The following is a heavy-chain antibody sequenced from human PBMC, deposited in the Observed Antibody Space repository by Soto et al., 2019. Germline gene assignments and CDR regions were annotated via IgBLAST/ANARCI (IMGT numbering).Heavy chain of an antibody. D-gene: IGHD3-3*01. J-gene: IGHJ4*02. CDR3: ARHYYDFWSGLGGHCFDY. V-gene: IGHV4-59*08. Sequence: QVQLQESGPGLVKPSETLSLTCIVSGGSISSKYWSWIRQPPGKGLEWIGYIYYSGSTDYNPSLKSRVTISVDTSKNQFSLKLSSVTAADTAVYYCARHYYDFWSGLGGHCFDYWGRGTPVTVSS. CDR1: GGSISSKY. CDR2: IYYSGST.